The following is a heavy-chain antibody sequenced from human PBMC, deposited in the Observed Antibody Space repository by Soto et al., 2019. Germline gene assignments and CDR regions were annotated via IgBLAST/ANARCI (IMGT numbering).Heavy chain of an antibody. Sequence: QVQLVQSGAEVKKPGASVKVSCKASGYTFTSYDINWVRQATGQGLEWMGWMNPNSGNTGYAQKFQGRVTMTRNNSKSTAYMELSSLRSEDTAVYYCASGPPHIAIFGVVIGTLYFALWGRGTLVPVSS. CDR1: GYTFTSYD. CDR3: ASGPPHIAIFGVVIGTLYFAL. D-gene: IGHD3-3*01. CDR2: MNPNSGNT. J-gene: IGHJ2*01. V-gene: IGHV1-8*01.